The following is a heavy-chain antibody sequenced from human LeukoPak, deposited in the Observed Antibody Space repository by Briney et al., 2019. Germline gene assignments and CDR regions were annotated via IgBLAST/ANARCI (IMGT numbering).Heavy chain of an antibody. J-gene: IGHJ4*02. Sequence: SETLSLTCTVSGGSISSGSYYWSWIRQPAGKGLEWIGRIYTSGSTNYNPSLKSRVTISVDTSKNQFSLKLSSVTAADTAVYYCARDRGGLSPYSDYWGQGTLVTVSS. CDR1: GGSISSGSYY. D-gene: IGHD3-16*01. V-gene: IGHV4-61*02. CDR2: IYTSGST. CDR3: ARDRGGLSPYSDY.